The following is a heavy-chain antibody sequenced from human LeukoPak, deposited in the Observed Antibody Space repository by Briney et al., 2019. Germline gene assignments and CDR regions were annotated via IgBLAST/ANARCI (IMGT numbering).Heavy chain of an antibody. CDR2: VSASSDI. D-gene: IGHD5-18*01. V-gene: IGHV3-48*02. CDR3: ARDALHTAHFDY. Sequence: GGSLRLSCADPGFTFSSYTMNWVRQAPGKGLQWVSTVSASSDIHYSDSVKGRFTISRDNARNSLYLQMNSLRDEDTAVYYCARDALHTAHFDYWGQGTLVTVPS. CDR1: GFTFSSYT. J-gene: IGHJ4*02.